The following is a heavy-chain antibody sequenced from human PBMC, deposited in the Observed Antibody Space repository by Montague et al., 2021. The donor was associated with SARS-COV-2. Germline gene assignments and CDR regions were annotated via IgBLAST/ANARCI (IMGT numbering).Heavy chain of an antibody. Sequence: TLSLTCNVSGGSITSGAYYWSWIRQHPGKGLEWIGYIYYSGRTFLXPSLKSRVTISVDTSNNQFSPKVTSVTAADTAVYYCAREWGRGGDRYWYFDLWGRGTLVTVSS. V-gene: IGHV4-31*03. D-gene: IGHD2-21*02. J-gene: IGHJ2*01. CDR2: IYYSGRT. CDR3: AREWGRGGDRYWYFDL. CDR1: GGSITSGAYY.